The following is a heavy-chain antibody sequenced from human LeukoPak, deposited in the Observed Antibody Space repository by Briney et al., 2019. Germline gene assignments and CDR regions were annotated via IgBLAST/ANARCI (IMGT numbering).Heavy chain of an antibody. CDR1: GFTFSSYS. CDR3: ARDDYSNYGGAFDI. Sequence: PGGSLRLSCAASGFTFSSYSMNWVRQAPGKGLEWVSSISSSSSYIYYADSVKGRFTISRDDAKNSLYLQMNSLRAEDTAVYYCARDDYSNYGGAFDIWGQGTMVTVSS. D-gene: IGHD4-11*01. V-gene: IGHV3-21*01. J-gene: IGHJ3*02. CDR2: ISSSSSYI.